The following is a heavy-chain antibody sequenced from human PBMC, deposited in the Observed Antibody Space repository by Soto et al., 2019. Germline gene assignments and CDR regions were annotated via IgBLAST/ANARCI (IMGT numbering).Heavy chain of an antibody. CDR2: IYSGGST. J-gene: IGHJ4*02. CDR3: ARDDPLEMATGTDY. Sequence: EVQLVESGGGLIQPGGSLRLSCAASGFTVSSNYMSWVRQAPGKGLEWVSVIYSGGSTYYADSVKGRFTISRDNSKNTLYLQMNSLRAEDTAVYYCARDDPLEMATGTDYWGQGTLVTVSS. D-gene: IGHD5-12*01. CDR1: GFTVSSNY. V-gene: IGHV3-53*01.